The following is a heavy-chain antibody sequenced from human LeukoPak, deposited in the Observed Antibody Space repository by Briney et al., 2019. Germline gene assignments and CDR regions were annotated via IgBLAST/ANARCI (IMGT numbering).Heavy chain of an antibody. CDR2: IYYSGST. Sequence: SETLSLTCTVSGGSISSYYWSWIRQPPGKGLEWIGYIYYSGSTNYNPSLKSRVTISVDTSKNQFSLKLSSVTAADTAVYYCARKSYIVVVPAAIRGGDAFDIWGQGTMVTVSS. J-gene: IGHJ3*02. D-gene: IGHD2-2*02. V-gene: IGHV4-59*01. CDR3: ARKSYIVVVPAAIRGGDAFDI. CDR1: GGSISSYY.